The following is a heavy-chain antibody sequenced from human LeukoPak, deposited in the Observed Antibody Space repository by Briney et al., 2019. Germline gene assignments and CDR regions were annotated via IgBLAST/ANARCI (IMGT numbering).Heavy chain of an antibody. CDR2: IYNDGST. J-gene: IGHJ4*02. V-gene: IGHV3-53*01. CDR1: GFSVSTDH. Sequence: GGSLRLSCAASGFSVSTDHMSWVRQAPGKGLEWVSVIYNDGSTYYADTVKGRFTISRDNSKNTVDLLVNSLRAEDTAVYYCANPYFDYWGQGTLVTVSS. CDR3: ANPYFDY.